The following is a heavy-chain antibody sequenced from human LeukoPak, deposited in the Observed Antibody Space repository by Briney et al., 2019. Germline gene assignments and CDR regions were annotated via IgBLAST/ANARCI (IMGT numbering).Heavy chain of an antibody. CDR1: GFTFSSYW. Sequence: AGGSLRLSCAASGFTFSSYWMSWVRQAPGKGLEWVANIKQDGSEKYYVDSVKGRFTISRDNAKNSLYLQMNSLRAEDTAVYYCARVSSSTSLYYFDYWGQGTLVTVSS. CDR2: IKQDGSEK. CDR3: ARVSSSTSLYYFDY. J-gene: IGHJ4*02. V-gene: IGHV3-7*01. D-gene: IGHD2-2*01.